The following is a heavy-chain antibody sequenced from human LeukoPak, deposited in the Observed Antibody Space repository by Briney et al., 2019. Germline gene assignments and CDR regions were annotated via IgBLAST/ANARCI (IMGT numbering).Heavy chain of an antibody. V-gene: IGHV1-18*01. J-gene: IGHJ4*02. CDR2: ISAYNGNT. Sequence: ASVKVSCQATGYTFTSYGIRWVRQAPGQGLEWMGWISAYNGNTNYVQKLQGRVTMTTDTSTSTPYMELRRLRSDDTAVYYCARERYRSSLELGYWRQRTLDSDSS. CDR1: GYTFTSYG. D-gene: IGHD6-6*01. CDR3: ARERYRSSLELGY.